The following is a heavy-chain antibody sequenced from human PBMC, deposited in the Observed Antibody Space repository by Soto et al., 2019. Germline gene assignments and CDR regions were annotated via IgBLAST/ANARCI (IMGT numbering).Heavy chain of an antibody. V-gene: IGHV1-18*01. D-gene: IGHD6-13*01. CDR1: GYTFTSHG. CDR2: INTYNGNT. CDR3: ARDLLYSTRSTVRFDI. J-gene: IGHJ3*02. Sequence: VQLVQSGVEVKKPGASVKVSCKASGYTFTSHGISWVRQAPGQGLEWMGWINTYNGNTNYAQKVQGRVTMTTETSTSTAYMELRSLRSDDTAVCYCARDLLYSTRSTVRFDIWGQGTMLTVSS.